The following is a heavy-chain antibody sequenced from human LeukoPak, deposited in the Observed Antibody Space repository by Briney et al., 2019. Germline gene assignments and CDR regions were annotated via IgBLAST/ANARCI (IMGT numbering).Heavy chain of an antibody. CDR3: AKEPYDFWSGSYRAFDI. J-gene: IGHJ3*02. CDR2: ISGSGGST. CDR1: GFTLSSYA. Sequence: GGSLRLSCAASGFTLSSYAMSWVRQAPGKGLEWVSAISGSGGSTYYADSVKGRFTISRDNSKNTLYLQTNSLRAEDTAVYYCAKEPYDFWSGSYRAFDIWGQGTMVTVSS. D-gene: IGHD3-3*01. V-gene: IGHV3-23*01.